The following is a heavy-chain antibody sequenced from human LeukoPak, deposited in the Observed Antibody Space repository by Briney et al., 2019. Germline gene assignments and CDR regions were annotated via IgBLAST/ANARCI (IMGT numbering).Heavy chain of an antibody. V-gene: IGHV4-39*07. CDR3: ARVSAMVTKGHYYYYYMDV. J-gene: IGHJ6*03. Sequence: KPSETLSLTCTVSGGSISSSSYYWSWIRQPPGKGLEWIGSMYTSGSTNYNPSLKSRVTISVDTSKNQFSLKLSSVTAADTAVYYCARVSAMVTKGHYYYYYMDVWGKGTTVTLPS. CDR2: MYTSGST. D-gene: IGHD5-18*01. CDR1: GGSISSSSYY.